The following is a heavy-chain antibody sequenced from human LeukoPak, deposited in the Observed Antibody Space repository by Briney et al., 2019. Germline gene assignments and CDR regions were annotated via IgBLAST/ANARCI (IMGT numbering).Heavy chain of an antibody. D-gene: IGHD3-16*01. V-gene: IGHV4-59*01. CDR2: IHYSGRA. Sequence: PSETLSLTCSVSGGSIGGYYWTWVRQPPGKGLEWIGQIHYSGRADYNPSLKSRITMSVDTSRNQISLKLSSVTAADTAIYYCVRFGVNYDMDVWGQGTTVTVFS. CDR1: GGSIGGYY. CDR3: VRFGVNYDMDV. J-gene: IGHJ6*02.